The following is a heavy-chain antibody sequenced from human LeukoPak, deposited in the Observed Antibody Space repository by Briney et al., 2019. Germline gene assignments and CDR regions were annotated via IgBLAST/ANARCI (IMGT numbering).Heavy chain of an antibody. CDR3: ARDESRYCSSTSCLGGAFDI. V-gene: IGHV3-48*04. D-gene: IGHD2-2*01. CDR1: GFTFSSYS. CDR2: ISSSSSTI. J-gene: IGHJ3*02. Sequence: GGSLRLSCAASGFTFSSYSMNWVRQAPGKGLEWVSYISSSSSTIYYADSVKGRFTISRDNAKNSLYLQMNSLRAEDTAVYYCARDESRYCSSTSCLGGAFDIWGQGTMVTVSS.